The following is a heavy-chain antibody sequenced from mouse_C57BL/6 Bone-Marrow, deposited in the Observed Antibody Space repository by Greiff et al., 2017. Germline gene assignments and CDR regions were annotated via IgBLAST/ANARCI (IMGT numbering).Heavy chain of an antibody. J-gene: IGHJ1*03. V-gene: IGHV5-17*01. Sequence: EVKLVESGGGLVKPGGSLKLSCAASGFTFSDYGMHWVRQAPEKGLEWVAYISSGSSTIYYADTVKGRFTISRDNAKNTLFLQMTSLRSEDTAMYYCARNYSNYPHWYFDVWGTGTTVTVSS. CDR1: GFTFSDYG. CDR2: ISSGSSTI. CDR3: ARNYSNYPHWYFDV. D-gene: IGHD2-5*01.